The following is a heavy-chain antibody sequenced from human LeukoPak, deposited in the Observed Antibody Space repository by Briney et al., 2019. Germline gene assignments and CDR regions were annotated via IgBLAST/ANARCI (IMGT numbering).Heavy chain of an antibody. V-gene: IGHV3-23*01. CDR2: ISGSGGST. CDR1: EFTFDDYD. Sequence: GGSLRLSCAASEFTFDDYDMRWLRQAPGKGLEWVSGISGSGGSTYYADSVKGRFTISRDNSKNTLYVQMNSLRAEDTALYYCAKDQVGLKEPYYMDVWGRGTTVTVSS. J-gene: IGHJ6*03. CDR3: AKDQVGLKEPYYMDV.